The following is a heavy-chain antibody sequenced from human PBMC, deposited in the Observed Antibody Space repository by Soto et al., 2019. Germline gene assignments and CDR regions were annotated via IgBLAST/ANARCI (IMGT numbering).Heavy chain of an antibody. CDR1: GGSISSSSYY. V-gene: IGHV4-39*07. CDR2: IYYRGTT. D-gene: IGHD2-8*02. J-gene: IGHJ4*02. Sequence: PSETLSLTCTVSGGSISSSSYYWGWIRQPPGKGLEWIGNIYYRGTTYYNPSLKSRVTISVDTSKNQFSLRLTSVTAADTALYYCARGMTPPGAPAWYYFDSWGQGTLVTVSS. CDR3: ARGMTPPGAPAWYYFDS.